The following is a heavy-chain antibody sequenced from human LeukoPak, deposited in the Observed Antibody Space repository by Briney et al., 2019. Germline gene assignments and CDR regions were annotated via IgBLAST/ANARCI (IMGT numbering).Heavy chain of an antibody. CDR1: GFTFSSYA. J-gene: IGHJ6*03. CDR2: ISGSGDST. Sequence: GGSLRLSCAASGFTFSSYAMSWVRQAPGKGLEWVSVISGSGDSTYYADSVKGRFTVSRDNSNNTLYLQMYSLRAEDTAVYYCAKRIGGSSSIYYYYYMDVWGKGTTVTVSS. D-gene: IGHD6-6*01. V-gene: IGHV3-23*01. CDR3: AKRIGGSSSIYYYYYMDV.